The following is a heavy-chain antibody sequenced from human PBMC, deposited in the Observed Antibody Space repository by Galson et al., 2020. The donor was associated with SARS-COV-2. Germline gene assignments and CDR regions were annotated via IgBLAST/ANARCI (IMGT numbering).Heavy chain of an antibody. D-gene: IGHD2-2*01. V-gene: IGHV3-72*01. CDR1: GFTFSDHY. CDR2: TRNKANSYTT. Sequence: GESLKISCAASGFTFSDHYMDWVRQAPGKGLEWVGRTRNKANSYTTEYAASVKGRFTISRDDSKNSLYLQMNSLKTEDTAVYYCARVKVVPAAMTFYYGMDVWGQGTTVTVSS. J-gene: IGHJ6*02. CDR3: ARVKVVPAAMTFYYGMDV.